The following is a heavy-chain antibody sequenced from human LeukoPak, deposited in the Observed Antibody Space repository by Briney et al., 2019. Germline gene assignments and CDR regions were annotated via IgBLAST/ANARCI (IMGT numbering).Heavy chain of an antibody. J-gene: IGHJ4*02. CDR1: GGSLSSGDYY. CDR2: INHSGST. Sequence: SETLSLTCTVSGGSLSSGDYYWSWIRQPPGKGLEWIGEINHSGSTNYNPSLKSRVTISLDTSKNQFSLKLSSVTAADTAVYYCARGSRPGYWGQGTLVTVSS. CDR3: ARGSRPGY. V-gene: IGHV4-34*01.